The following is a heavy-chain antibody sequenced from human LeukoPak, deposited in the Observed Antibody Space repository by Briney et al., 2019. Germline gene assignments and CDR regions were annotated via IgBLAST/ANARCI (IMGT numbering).Heavy chain of an antibody. CDR3: ARVPTQGWRERRGAFDI. J-gene: IGHJ3*02. CDR2: INHSGST. Sequence: GSLRLSCAASGFTFSSYSMNWVRQPPGKGLEWIGEINHSGSTNYNPSLKSRVTISVDTSKNQFSLKLSSVTAADTAVYYCARVPTQGWRERRGAFDIWGQGTMVTVSS. V-gene: IGHV4-34*01. D-gene: IGHD1-1*01. CDR1: GFTFSSYS.